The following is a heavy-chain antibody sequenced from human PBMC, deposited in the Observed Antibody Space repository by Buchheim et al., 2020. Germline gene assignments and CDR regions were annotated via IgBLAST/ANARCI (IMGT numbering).Heavy chain of an antibody. V-gene: IGHV4-34*01. CDR2: INHSGST. Sequence: QVQLQQWGAGLLKPSETLSLTCAVYGGSFSGYYWSWIRQPPGKGLEWIGEINHSGSTNYNPSLKSRVTISVDTSKNKFSLKLSSVTTADKAVYYCARSPSIAAAGTLFDYWGQRTL. CDR3: ARSPSIAAAGTLFDY. D-gene: IGHD6-13*01. J-gene: IGHJ4*02. CDR1: GGSFSGYY.